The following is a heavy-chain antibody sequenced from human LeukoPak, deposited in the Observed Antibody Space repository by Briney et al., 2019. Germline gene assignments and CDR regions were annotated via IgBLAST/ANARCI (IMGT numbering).Heavy chain of an antibody. CDR3: VRADPVDY. CDR1: GYTFTGSF. J-gene: IGHJ4*02. CDR2: ISSDTGGT. Sequence: ASVKVSCKVSGYTFTGSFIHWVRQAPGQGLEWMGWISSDTGGTKFARKFQGRVTMTRDTSISTAYMELRSLRSDDTAVYYCVRADPVDYWGQGPRITVPS. V-gene: IGHV1-2*02.